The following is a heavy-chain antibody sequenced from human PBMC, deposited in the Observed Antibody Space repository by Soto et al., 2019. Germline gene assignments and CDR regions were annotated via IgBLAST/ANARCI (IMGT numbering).Heavy chain of an antibody. Sequence: ASVKVSCKASGYTFTSYYMHWVRQAPGQGLEWMGIINPSGGSTSYAQKFQGRVTMTRDTSTSTVYMELNSLRAEDTAVYYCARGRFEDYYDSSGYLGPGMDVWGQGTTVTVSS. V-gene: IGHV1-46*01. CDR1: GYTFTSYY. D-gene: IGHD3-22*01. CDR2: INPSGGST. CDR3: ARGRFEDYYDSSGYLGPGMDV. J-gene: IGHJ6*02.